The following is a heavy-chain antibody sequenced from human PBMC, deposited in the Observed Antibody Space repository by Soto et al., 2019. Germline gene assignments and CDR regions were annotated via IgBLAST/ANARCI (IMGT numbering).Heavy chain of an antibody. CDR1: GFTFGDYA. D-gene: IGHD3-9*01. CDR2: IRSKAYGGTT. J-gene: IGHJ4*02. Sequence: GGSLRLSCTASGFTFGDYAMSWFRQAPGKGLEWVGFIRSKAYGGTTEYAASVKGRFTISRDDSKSIAYLQMNSLKTEDTAVYYCTRLGYDILTGYVGLPDYWGQGTLVTVSS. V-gene: IGHV3-49*03. CDR3: TRLGYDILTGYVGLPDY.